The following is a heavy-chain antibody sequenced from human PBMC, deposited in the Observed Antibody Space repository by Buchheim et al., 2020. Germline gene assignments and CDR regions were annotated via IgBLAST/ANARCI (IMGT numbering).Heavy chain of an antibody. CDR1: GFTFSSYA. CDR3: ARGGYQLLVDYYYYGMDV. J-gene: IGHJ6*02. Sequence: QVQLVESGGGVVQPGRSLRLSCAASGFTFSSYAMHWVRQAPGKGLAWVAVISYDGSNKYYADHVKGRFNYSRDNSKNTLYLQMNSLRAEDTAVYYCARGGYQLLVDYYYYGMDVWGQGTT. V-gene: IGHV3-30*04. CDR2: ISYDGSNK. D-gene: IGHD2-2*01.